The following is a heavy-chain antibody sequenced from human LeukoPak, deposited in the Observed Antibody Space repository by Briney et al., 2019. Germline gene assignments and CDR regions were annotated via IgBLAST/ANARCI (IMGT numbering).Heavy chain of an antibody. Sequence: PGGSLRLSCAASGFTFIGSTIHWARQASGRGLEWVGRVRSKAETYATAYAASVKGRFTLSRDDLKNMAYLEMDSLKTEDTAVYYCATSIYYYHSRRAAFDIWGQGTMVTVSS. J-gene: IGHJ3*02. CDR1: GFTFIGST. V-gene: IGHV3-73*01. CDR2: VRSKAETYAT. D-gene: IGHD3-22*01. CDR3: ATSIYYYHSRRAAFDI.